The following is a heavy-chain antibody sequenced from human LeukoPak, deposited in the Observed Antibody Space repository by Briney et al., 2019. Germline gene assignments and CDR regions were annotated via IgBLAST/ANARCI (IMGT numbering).Heavy chain of an antibody. CDR3: AKDLSADVVPASGNPPTHAFDI. CDR1: GFTFSSYG. Sequence: PGRSLRLSCAASGFTFSSYGMHWVRQAPGKGLEWVAVIWYGGSNKYYADSVKGRFTISRDNSKNTLYLQMNSLRAEDTAVYYCAKDLSADVVPASGNPPTHAFDIWGQGTMVTVSS. CDR2: IWYGGSNK. V-gene: IGHV3-30*18. D-gene: IGHD2-2*01. J-gene: IGHJ3*02.